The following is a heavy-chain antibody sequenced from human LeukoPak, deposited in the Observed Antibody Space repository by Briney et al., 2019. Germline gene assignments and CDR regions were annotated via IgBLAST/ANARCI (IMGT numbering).Heavy chain of an antibody. CDR3: AKTRGSGPFDY. J-gene: IGHJ4*02. CDR2: ISGSGGST. D-gene: IGHD3-10*01. Sequence: PGGSLRLSCAASGFTFSSYGMSWVRQAPGKGLEWVSAISGSGGSTYYADSVKGRLTISRDNSKNTLYLQMNNLRAEDTAVYYCAKTRGSGPFDYWGQGTLVTVSS. CDR1: GFTFSSYG. V-gene: IGHV3-23*01.